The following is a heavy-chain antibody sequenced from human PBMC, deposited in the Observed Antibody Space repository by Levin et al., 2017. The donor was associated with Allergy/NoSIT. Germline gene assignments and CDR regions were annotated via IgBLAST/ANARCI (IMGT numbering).Heavy chain of an antibody. CDR1: GFTFTNYT. CDR3: ARSPSSGVAEGDENFDF. Sequence: PGGSLRLSCAGSGFTFTNYTMSWVRQAPGRGLEWVSSVSRTGSFIYYGDSVKGRFIISRDNADRSAHLQMNNLRVEDTAVYFCARSPSSGVAEGDENFDFWGQGTLVTVSS. J-gene: IGHJ4*02. D-gene: IGHD3-10*01. CDR2: VSRTGSFI. V-gene: IGHV3-21*01.